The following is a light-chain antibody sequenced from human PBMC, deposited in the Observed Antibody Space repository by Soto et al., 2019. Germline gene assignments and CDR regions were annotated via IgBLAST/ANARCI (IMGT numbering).Light chain of an antibody. J-gene: IGLJ2*01. CDR2: DVS. Sequence: HSALTQPASVSGSPGQSITISFTGTSSDVGGYNYVSWYQQHPGKSPKLMIYDVSNRPSGVSNRFYGSKSGNTASLTISGLQAEDEADYYCTSYTSSSTLLFGGRTNLTVL. CDR3: TSYTSSSTLL. CDR1: SSDVGGYNY. V-gene: IGLV2-14*01.